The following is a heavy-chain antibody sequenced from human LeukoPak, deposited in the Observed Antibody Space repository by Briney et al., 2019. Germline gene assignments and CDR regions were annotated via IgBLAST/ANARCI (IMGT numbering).Heavy chain of an antibody. V-gene: IGHV3-33*08. Sequence: GGSLRLSCAASGFTFSSYAMSWVRQAPGKGLEWVAVIWYDGSNKYYADSVKGRFTISRDNSKNTLYLQMNSLRAEDTAVYYCARDLNAVGAYAFNFDYWGQGTLVTVSS. CDR2: IWYDGSNK. CDR1: GFTFSSYA. J-gene: IGHJ4*02. D-gene: IGHD1-26*01. CDR3: ARDLNAVGAYAFNFDY.